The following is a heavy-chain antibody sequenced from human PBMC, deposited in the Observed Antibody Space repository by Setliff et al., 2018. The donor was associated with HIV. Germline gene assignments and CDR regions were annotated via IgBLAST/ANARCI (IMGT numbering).Heavy chain of an antibody. V-gene: IGHV1-2*02. CDR1: GYTFIDYF. J-gene: IGHJ4*02. CDR2: ISPYDLSE. CDR3: ARQFSNSFDS. Sequence: ASVKVSCKPSGYTFIDYFIHWVRQAPGQGPEWMGWISPYDLSERTSQRFRGRVTMTTDTSINAAYLDLSGLTSDDTAFYYCARQFSNSFDSWGQGTLVTVSS. D-gene: IGHD7-27*01.